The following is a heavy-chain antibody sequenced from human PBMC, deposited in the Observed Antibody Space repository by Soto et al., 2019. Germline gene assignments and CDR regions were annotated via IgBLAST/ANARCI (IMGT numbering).Heavy chain of an antibody. CDR2: ISAYNGNT. D-gene: IGHD3-16*01. V-gene: IGHV1-18*01. Sequence: GASVKVSCKASGYTFTSYGISWVRQAPGQGLEWMGWISAYNGNTNYAQKNQGRVTMTTDTSTSTTYMELRSLRSDDTAVYYFASFSDRRYIYYYYGMDVWGQGTTVTVSS. CDR1: GYTFTSYG. CDR3: ASFSDRRYIYYYYGMDV. J-gene: IGHJ6*02.